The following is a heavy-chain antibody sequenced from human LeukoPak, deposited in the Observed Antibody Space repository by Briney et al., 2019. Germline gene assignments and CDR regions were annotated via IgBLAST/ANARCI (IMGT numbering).Heavy chain of an antibody. Sequence: GGSLRLSCAASGFTFSSYSMNWVRRAPGKGLEWVSSISSSSSYIYYADSVKGRFTISRDNAKNSLYLQMNSLRAEDTAVYYCARDGYYYDSSRYYYIDYWGQGTLVTVSS. CDR2: ISSSSSYI. CDR1: GFTFSSYS. V-gene: IGHV3-21*01. CDR3: ARDGYYYDSSRYYYIDY. D-gene: IGHD3-22*01. J-gene: IGHJ4*02.